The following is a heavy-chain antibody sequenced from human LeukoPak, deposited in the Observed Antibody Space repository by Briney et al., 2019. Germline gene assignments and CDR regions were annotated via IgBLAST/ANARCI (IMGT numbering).Heavy chain of an antibody. CDR2: IWSDGTNK. J-gene: IGHJ4*02. Sequence: PGGSLRLSCAASGFTFSHFGFHGVRQAPGKGLEWVAVIWSDGTNKYYGDSVKGRFIIQRDDSQKTVYLQMNRLRAEDTAIYYCAKDAQRGFDYSNSLEYWGQGSLVTVSS. CDR3: AKDAQRGFDYSNSLEY. CDR1: GFTFSHFG. V-gene: IGHV3-33*06. D-gene: IGHD4-11*01.